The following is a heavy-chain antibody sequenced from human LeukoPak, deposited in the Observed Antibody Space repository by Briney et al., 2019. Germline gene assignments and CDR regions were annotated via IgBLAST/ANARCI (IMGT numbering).Heavy chain of an antibody. J-gene: IGHJ4*02. D-gene: IGHD7-27*01. V-gene: IGHV3-48*02. CDR3: ARGGELGTLFDY. CDR1: GFTFSSYS. CDR2: ITASGTAM. Sequence: PGGSLRLSCAASGFTFSSYSMNWVRQAPGKGLEWVSHITASGTAMFYADSVKGRFTISRDNAKNSLYLQMNSLRDEDTAVYYCARGGELGTLFDYWGQGTLVTVSS.